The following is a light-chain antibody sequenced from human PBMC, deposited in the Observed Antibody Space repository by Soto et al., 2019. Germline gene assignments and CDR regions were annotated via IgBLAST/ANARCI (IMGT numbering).Light chain of an antibody. CDR3: QQYGIPPIVT. Sequence: EIVLTQSPGTLSLSPGERATLSCRASQSVSSSYLAWYQQKPGQAPGLLIYVASSRATGIPDRFSGSGSGTDFTLAISRLEPEDCAGYYCQQYGIPPIVTFGPGTKVDIK. J-gene: IGKJ3*01. CDR1: QSVSSSY. V-gene: IGKV3-20*01. CDR2: VAS.